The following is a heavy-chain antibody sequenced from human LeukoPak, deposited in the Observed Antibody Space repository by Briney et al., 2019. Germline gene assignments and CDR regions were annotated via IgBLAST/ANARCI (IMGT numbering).Heavy chain of an antibody. D-gene: IGHD2-8*02. CDR3: VGTELGYCTVTGCPLES. CDR1: GASLSSYF. J-gene: IGHJ4*02. V-gene: IGHV4-59*01. CDR2: IYYDGYP. Sequence: SETLSLTCNVSGASLSSYFWSWIRQPPGKGLEWIGYIYYDGYPNYSPSLRSRITISVEKSKSQFSLNLRSVTAADTALYFCVGTELGYCTVTGCPLESWGQGTLVTVSS.